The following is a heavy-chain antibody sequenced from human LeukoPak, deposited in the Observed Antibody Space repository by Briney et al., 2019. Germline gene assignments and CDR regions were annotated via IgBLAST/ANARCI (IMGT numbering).Heavy chain of an antibody. CDR3: ARGRWGTTIFHFDY. Sequence: SETLSLTCAVYGGSFSGYYWSWIRQPPRKGVGWIGEINHSGSTNYNPSLKSRVTISVDTSKNQFSLKLSSVTAADTAVYYCARGRWGTTIFHFDYWGQGTLVTVSS. CDR2: INHSGST. J-gene: IGHJ4*02. CDR1: GGSFSGYY. V-gene: IGHV4-34*01. D-gene: IGHD3-3*01.